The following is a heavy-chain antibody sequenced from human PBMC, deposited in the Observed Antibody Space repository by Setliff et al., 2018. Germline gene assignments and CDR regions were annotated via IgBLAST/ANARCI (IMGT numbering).Heavy chain of an antibody. CDR1: GFTFTSYD. CDR3: RLWFGELLRDY. J-gene: IGHJ4*02. CDR2: ISGTGATT. Sequence: GGSLRLSCAASGFTFTSYDMSWVRQAPGKGLEWVSGISGTGATTNYADSVKGRFTISRGNSKNMLYLQMSSLRTEDTAVYYCRLWFGELLRDYWGQGTLVTVSS. V-gene: IGHV3-23*01. D-gene: IGHD3-10*01.